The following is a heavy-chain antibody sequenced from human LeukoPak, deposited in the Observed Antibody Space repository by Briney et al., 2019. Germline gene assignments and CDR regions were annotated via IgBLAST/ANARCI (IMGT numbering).Heavy chain of an antibody. CDR3: ARDKSGNSGWYSYFDY. D-gene: IGHD6-19*01. Sequence: ASVKVSCKASGYSFTTYDINWVRQASGQGLEWMAWMNPNTGNTVYAQKFQGRVTMTRDTSISTAYMELSRLRSDDTAVYYCARDKSGNSGWYSYFDYWGQGTLVTVSS. V-gene: IGHV1-8*02. CDR1: GYSFTTYD. CDR2: MNPNTGNT. J-gene: IGHJ4*02.